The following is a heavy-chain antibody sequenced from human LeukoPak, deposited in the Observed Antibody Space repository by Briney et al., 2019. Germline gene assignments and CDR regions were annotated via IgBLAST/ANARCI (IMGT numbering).Heavy chain of an antibody. D-gene: IGHD2-2*01. V-gene: IGHV3-23*01. Sequence: GGSLRLSCAASGFTFSNYAMSWVRQAPGKGLEWVSSISGSGGSTYYADSVKGRFTISRDNSQNTVYLQMNSLRAEDTAIYYCAKDQVVPAGMMNWFDPWGHGTLVTVSS. J-gene: IGHJ5*02. CDR3: AKDQVVPAGMMNWFDP. CDR1: GFTFSNYA. CDR2: ISGSGGST.